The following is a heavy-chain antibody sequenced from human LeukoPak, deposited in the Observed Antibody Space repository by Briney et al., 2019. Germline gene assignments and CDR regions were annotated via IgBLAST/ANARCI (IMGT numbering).Heavy chain of an antibody. V-gene: IGHV3-30*01. D-gene: IGHD3-3*01. CDR2: ISYDGSTK. J-gene: IGHJ6*03. CDR1: GFTFSSYA. Sequence: GGSLRLSCAASGFTFSSYAMHWVRQAPGKGLEWVAVISYDGSTKYYADSVKGRFTISRDNSKNTLYLQMNSLRAEDTAVYYCSRGLRFDFMDIWGKGTTVTVSS. CDR3: SRGLRFDFMDI.